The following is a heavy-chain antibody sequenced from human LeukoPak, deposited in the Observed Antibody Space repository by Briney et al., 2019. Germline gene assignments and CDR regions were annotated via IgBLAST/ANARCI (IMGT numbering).Heavy chain of an antibody. J-gene: IGHJ6*04. CDR2: IYHSGST. CDR3: AGPDKDVVVVVAATRYYYYGMDV. Sequence: SETLSLTCAVSGYSISSGYYWGWIRQPPGKGLEWIGSIYHSGSTYYNPSLESRVTISVDTSKNQFSLKLSSVTAADTAVYYCAGPDKDVVVVVAATRYYYYGMDVWGKGTTVTVSS. CDR1: GYSISSGYY. V-gene: IGHV4-38-2*01. D-gene: IGHD2-15*01.